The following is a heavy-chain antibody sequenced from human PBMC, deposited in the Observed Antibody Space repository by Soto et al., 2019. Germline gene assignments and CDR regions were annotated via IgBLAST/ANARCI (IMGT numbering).Heavy chain of an antibody. CDR3: AKSRNIITEDAQGGDFDY. V-gene: IGHV2-5*02. Sequence: QITLKVSGPTLVKPTQTLTLTCSFSGFSLNTDGVGVGWVRQPPGEALEWLTLIYWADDERYNPSLKTSLTITKDSSKNQVVLTMTNMYPEDTSTYYYAKSRNIITEDAQGGDFDYWGQGTLVTVSS. J-gene: IGHJ4*02. CDR2: IYWADDE. CDR1: GFSLNTDGVG. D-gene: IGHD3-10*01.